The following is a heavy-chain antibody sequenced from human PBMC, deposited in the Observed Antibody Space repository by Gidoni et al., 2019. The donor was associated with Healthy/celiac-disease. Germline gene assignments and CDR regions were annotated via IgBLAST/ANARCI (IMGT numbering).Heavy chain of an antibody. CDR1: GGSISSGSYY. Sequence: QVQLQESGPGLVKPSQTLSLTCTVSGGSISSGSYYWSWIRQPAGKGLEWIGRIYTSGSTNYNPSLKSRVTISVDTSKNQFSLKLSSVTAADTAVYYCARDYPGGGFAYWGQGTLVTVSS. D-gene: IGHD1-26*01. V-gene: IGHV4-61*02. J-gene: IGHJ4*02. CDR2: IYTSGST. CDR3: ARDYPGGGFAY.